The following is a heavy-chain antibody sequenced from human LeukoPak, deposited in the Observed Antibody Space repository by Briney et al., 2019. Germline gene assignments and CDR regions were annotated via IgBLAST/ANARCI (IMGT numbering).Heavy chain of an antibody. Sequence: PGGSLRLSCAASGFTFSNAWMSWVRQAPGRGLEWVANIKQDGSQIYFVDSMKGRFTVSRDNGKNSLYLQMNSLRAEDTAVYHCARIGYSSSSFDYWGQGTLVTVSS. D-gene: IGHD6-19*01. CDR3: ARIGYSSSSFDY. J-gene: IGHJ4*02. CDR1: GFTFSNAW. CDR2: IKQDGSQI. V-gene: IGHV3-7*01.